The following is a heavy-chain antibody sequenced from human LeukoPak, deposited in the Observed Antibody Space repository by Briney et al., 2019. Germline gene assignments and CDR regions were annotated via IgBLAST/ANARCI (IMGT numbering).Heavy chain of an antibody. CDR3: ARDHSNDFWSGSGPLYYMDV. V-gene: IGHV1-2*02. CDR2: INPDSGGT. Sequence: GASVKVSCKASGYTFTGYYMHWVRQAPGQGLEWMGWINPDSGGTNYAQKFQGRVTMNRDTSISTAYMELSRLRSDDTAVYYCARDHSNDFWSGSGPLYYMDVWGKGTTVTVSS. CDR1: GYTFTGYY. D-gene: IGHD3-3*01. J-gene: IGHJ6*03.